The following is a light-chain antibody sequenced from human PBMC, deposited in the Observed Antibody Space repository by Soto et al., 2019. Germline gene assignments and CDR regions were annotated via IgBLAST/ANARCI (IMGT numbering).Light chain of an antibody. CDR1: SSDVGGSNY. CDR2: DVS. J-gene: IGLJ1*01. Sequence: QSVLTQPASVSGSPRQSITISCTGTSSDVGGSNYVSWYQQHPGKAPKLIIFDVSHRPSGFSNRFSGSKSGNTASLTISGLQAEDEADYYCSSYTSSSTYVFGTGTKLTVL. CDR3: SSYTSSSTYV. V-gene: IGLV2-14*03.